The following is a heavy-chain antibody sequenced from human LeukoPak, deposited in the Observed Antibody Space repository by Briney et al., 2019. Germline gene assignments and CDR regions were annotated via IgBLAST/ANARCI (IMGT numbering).Heavy chain of an antibody. CDR3: SRLGGTGGWLFYYFDY. J-gene: IGHJ4*02. V-gene: IGHV4-39*01. D-gene: IGHD6-19*01. Sequence: SETLSLTCTVSGGSISSSSYYWGWIRQPPGKGLEWIGSIYYSGSTYYNPSLKSRLTISVDTSKNQFSLKLSSVTAADTAVYYCSRLGGTGGWLFYYFDYWGQGTLVTVSS. CDR2: IYYSGST. CDR1: GGSISSSSYY.